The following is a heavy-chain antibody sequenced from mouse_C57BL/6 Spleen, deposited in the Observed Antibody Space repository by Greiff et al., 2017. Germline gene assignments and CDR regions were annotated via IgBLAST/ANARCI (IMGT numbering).Heavy chain of an antibody. CDR2: IDPNSGGT. J-gene: IGHJ4*01. V-gene: IGHV1-72*01. D-gene: IGHD2-5*01. Sequence: QVQLQQPGAELVKPGASVKLSCKASGYTFTSYWMHWVKQRPGRGLEWIGRIDPNSGGTKYNEKFKSKATLTVDKPSSTAYMQLSSLTSEDSAGYCCARSYYSNYGEDAMDYWGQGTSVTVSS. CDR1: GYTFTSYW. CDR3: ARSYYSNYGEDAMDY.